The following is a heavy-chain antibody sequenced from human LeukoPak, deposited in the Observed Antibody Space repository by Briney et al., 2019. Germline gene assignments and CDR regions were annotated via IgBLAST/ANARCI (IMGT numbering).Heavy chain of an antibody. V-gene: IGHV4-34*01. CDR1: GGSFSGYY. CDR3: ARGPRRITMVRGAGFFDY. Sequence: KSSETLSLTCAVYGGSFSGYYWSWIRQPPGKGLEWIGEINHSGSTNYNPSLKSRVTISVDTSKNQFSLKLSSVTAADTAVYYCARGPRRITMVRGAGFFDYWGQGTLVTVSS. CDR2: INHSGST. J-gene: IGHJ4*02. D-gene: IGHD3-10*01.